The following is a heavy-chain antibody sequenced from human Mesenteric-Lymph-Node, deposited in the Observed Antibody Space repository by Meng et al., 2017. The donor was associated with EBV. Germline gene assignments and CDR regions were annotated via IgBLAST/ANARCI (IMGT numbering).Heavy chain of an antibody. Sequence: QVQVEQSGAEVKTPGASVKVSCKASGYTFTTYAMHWVRQAPGQRLEWMGWVIAGNGNTKYSQKFQGRVTITRDTSASTAHMELKSLRSEDTGVYYCARDSMGGGMDVWGQGTTVTVSS. V-gene: IGHV1-3*01. CDR2: VIAGNGNT. CDR1: GYTFTTYA. CDR3: ARDSMGGGMDV. J-gene: IGHJ6*02. D-gene: IGHD2/OR15-2a*01.